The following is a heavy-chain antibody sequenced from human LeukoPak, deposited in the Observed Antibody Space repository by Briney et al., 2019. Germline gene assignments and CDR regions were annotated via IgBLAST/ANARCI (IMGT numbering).Heavy chain of an antibody. CDR3: ASQRNHDFWSGYGHFEH. CDR2: IYYSGDT. V-gene: IGHV4-39*01. J-gene: IGHJ4*02. D-gene: IGHD3-3*01. Sequence: SETLSLTCTVSGGSTSSSNYYWGWIRQPPGKGLEWIGSIYYSGDTYYNPSLKSRVTISVDTSKNQFSLKMSSVTAADTAVYYCASQRNHDFWSGYGHFEHWGQGTLVTVSS. CDR1: GGSTSSSNYY.